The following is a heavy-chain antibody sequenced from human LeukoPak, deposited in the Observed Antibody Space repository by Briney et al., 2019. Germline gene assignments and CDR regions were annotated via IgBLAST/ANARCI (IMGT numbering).Heavy chain of an antibody. V-gene: IGHV3-7*01. CDR3: AREGGSGSEGDAFAI. J-gene: IGHJ3*02. D-gene: IGHD5-12*01. Sequence: GGSLRLSCAASGFTFSSYGMSWVRQAPGKGLEWVADIRQDGSKKYYVDSVKGRFTISRDNAKNSLYLQMNSLRAEDTAVYYCAREGGSGSEGDAFAIWGQGRMVTVSS. CDR2: IRQDGSKK. CDR1: GFTFSSYG.